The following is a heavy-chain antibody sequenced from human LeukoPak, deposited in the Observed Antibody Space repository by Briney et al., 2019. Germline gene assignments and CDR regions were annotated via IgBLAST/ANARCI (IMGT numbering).Heavy chain of an antibody. CDR2: IYSGGST. CDR3: ARNMPRGVIPFDY. V-gene: IGHV3-53*05. D-gene: IGHD3-10*01. J-gene: IGHJ4*02. CDR1: GFTVSSNY. Sequence: PGGSLRLSCAASGFTVSSNYMSWVRQAPGKGLEWVSVIYSGGSTYYADSVKGRFTISRDNSKNTLYLQMNSLRAEDTAVYYCARNMPRGVIPFDYWGQGTLVTVSS.